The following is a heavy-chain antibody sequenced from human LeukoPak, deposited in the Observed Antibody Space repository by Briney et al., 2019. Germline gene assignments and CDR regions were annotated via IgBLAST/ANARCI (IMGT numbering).Heavy chain of an antibody. CDR3: ARDPGSGWYNWFDP. CDR1: GGSISSYY. D-gene: IGHD6-19*01. CDR2: IYTSGST. J-gene: IGHJ5*02. V-gene: IGHV4-4*07. Sequence: SETLSLTCTVSGGSISSYYWSWIRQPAGKGLEWIGRIYTSGSTNYNPSLKSRVTMSVDTSKNQFSLKLSSVTAADTAVYYCARDPGSGWYNWFDPWGQGTLVTVSS.